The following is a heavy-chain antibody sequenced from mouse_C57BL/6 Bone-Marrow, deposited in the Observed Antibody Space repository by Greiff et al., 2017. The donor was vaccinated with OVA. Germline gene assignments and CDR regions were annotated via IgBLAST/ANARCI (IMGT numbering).Heavy chain of an antibody. Sequence: VQLQQSGTELVKPGASVKLSCKASGYTFTSYWMHWVKQRPGQGLEWIGNINPSNGGTNYNEKFKSKATLTVDKSSSTAYMQLSSLTSEDSAVYYCARELWDAYYFDYWGQGTTLTVSS. D-gene: IGHD4-1*01. V-gene: IGHV1-53*01. CDR1: GYTFTSYW. J-gene: IGHJ2*01. CDR2: INPSNGGT. CDR3: ARELWDAYYFDY.